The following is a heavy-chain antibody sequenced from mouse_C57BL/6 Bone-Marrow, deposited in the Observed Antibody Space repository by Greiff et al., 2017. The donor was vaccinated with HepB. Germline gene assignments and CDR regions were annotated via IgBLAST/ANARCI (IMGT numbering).Heavy chain of an antibody. CDR2: INPNYGTT. CDR1: GYSFTDYN. CDR3: AREVSGGCYGGVYYFDY. D-gene: IGHD2-12*01. V-gene: IGHV1-39*01. J-gene: IGHJ2*01. Sequence: EVQLQQSGPELVKPGASVKISCKASGYSFTDYNMNWVKQSNGKSLEWIGVINPNYGTTSYNQKFKGKATLTVDQSSSTAYMQLNSLTSEDSAVYYRAREVSGGCYGGVYYFDYWGQGTTLTVSS.